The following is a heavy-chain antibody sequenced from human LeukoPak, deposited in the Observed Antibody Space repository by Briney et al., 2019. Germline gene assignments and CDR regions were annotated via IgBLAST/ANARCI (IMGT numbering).Heavy chain of an antibody. CDR2: IYHSGRT. V-gene: IGHV4-39*02. Sequence: SETLSLTCAVSGGSLSSTSYYWGWVRQPPGKGLEWIGTIYHSGRTYYNSSLKSRVIMSVDTSENHFSLRLNSATAAETAVYYCARLSWSTSYFDSWGQGTQVTVSS. J-gene: IGHJ4*02. CDR1: GGSLSSTSYY. D-gene: IGHD2-2*01. CDR3: ARLSWSTSYFDS.